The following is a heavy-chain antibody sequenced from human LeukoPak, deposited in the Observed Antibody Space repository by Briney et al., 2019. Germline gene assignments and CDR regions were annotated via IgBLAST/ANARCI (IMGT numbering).Heavy chain of an antibody. V-gene: IGHV4-34*01. D-gene: IGHD6-13*01. CDR3: ARGTAAAKIDP. CDR1: GGSFSGYY. CDR2: INHSGST. J-gene: IGHJ5*02. Sequence: SETLSLTCAVYGGSFSGYYWSWIRQPPGKGLEWIGEINHSGSTNYNPSLKSRVTISVDSSKNQFSLKLSSVTAADTAVYYCARGTAAAKIDPWGQGTLVTVSS.